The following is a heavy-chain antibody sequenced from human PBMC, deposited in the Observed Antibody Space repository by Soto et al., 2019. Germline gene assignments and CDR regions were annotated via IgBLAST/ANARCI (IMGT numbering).Heavy chain of an antibody. CDR3: ARAQWLADDVFDI. D-gene: IGHD6-19*01. J-gene: IGHJ3*02. V-gene: IGHV3-74*01. Sequence: GGSLGLSCAASGFTFSSYWMHWVRQAPGKGLVWVSRVKGDGSDRTYADSVKGRFTISRDNTKNTLYLQMNSLRPEDTAVYYCARAQWLADDVFDIWGHGTMVTVSS. CDR1: GFTFSSYW. CDR2: VKGDGSDR.